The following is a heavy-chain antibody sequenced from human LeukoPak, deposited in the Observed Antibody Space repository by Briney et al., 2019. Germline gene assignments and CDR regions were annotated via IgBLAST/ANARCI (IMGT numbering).Heavy chain of an antibody. CDR1: GFSFSSYW. V-gene: IGHV3-74*01. J-gene: IGHJ4*02. CDR2: ISTDGSST. CDR3: ARPSSGWYGS. Sequence: GGSLRLSCAVSGFSFSSYWMHWVPQAPGKGLVWVSRISTDGSSTTYADSVRGRFTISRDNPKNTLYLQMDSLRAEDTAVYYCARPSSGWYGSWGQGTLVTVSS. D-gene: IGHD6-19*01.